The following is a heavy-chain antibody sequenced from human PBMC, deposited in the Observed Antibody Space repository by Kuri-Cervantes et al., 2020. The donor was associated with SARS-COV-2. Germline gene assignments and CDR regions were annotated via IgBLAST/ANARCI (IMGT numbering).Heavy chain of an antibody. D-gene: IGHD1-26*01. CDR1: GGSISSSSYY. CDR2: IYYSGST. J-gene: IGHJ4*02. CDR3: ASHEWEPYYFDY. V-gene: IGHV4-39*01. Sequence: SLTPACTDSGGSISSSSYYWGWIRQPPGKGLEWIGSIYYSGSTYYNPSLKSRVTISVDTSKNQFSLKLSSVTAADTAVYYCASHEWEPYYFDYWGQGTLVTVSS.